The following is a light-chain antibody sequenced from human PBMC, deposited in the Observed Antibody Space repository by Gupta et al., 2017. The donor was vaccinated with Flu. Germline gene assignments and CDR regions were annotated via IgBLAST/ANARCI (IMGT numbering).Light chain of an antibody. J-gene: IGKJ1*01. CDR2: TAS. V-gene: IGKV1-6*01. CDR3: LHDNNYPLT. Sequence: AIEMTQSPSSLSASVGDRVTITCRASQDIINNLGWYQQQPGKAPKLLIYTASTLQSGVSSRFSGSGSGTDFILTISSLQPEDSATYYCLHDNNYPLTFGQGTRVEIK. CDR1: QDIINN.